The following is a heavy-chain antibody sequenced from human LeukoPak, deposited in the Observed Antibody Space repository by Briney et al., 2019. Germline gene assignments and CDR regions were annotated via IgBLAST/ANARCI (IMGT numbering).Heavy chain of an antibody. CDR2: IYHSGST. Sequence: SETLSLTCAVSGGSISSAGYSWSWIRQPPGKGLEWIGYIYHSGSTYYNPSLKSRVTVSVDRSKNQFSLKLSSVTAADTAVYYCARGSLNYYFDYWGKGTLVTVSS. V-gene: IGHV4-30-2*01. J-gene: IGHJ4*02. CDR3: ARGSLNYYFDY. CDR1: GGSISSAGYS.